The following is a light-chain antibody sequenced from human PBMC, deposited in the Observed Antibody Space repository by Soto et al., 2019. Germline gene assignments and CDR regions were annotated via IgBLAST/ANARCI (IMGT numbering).Light chain of an antibody. CDR1: QGLSSDS. CDR2: GAS. Sequence: ENVLAQFPGTLSLSPGDRATLSCRASQGLSSDSLAWYQQKPGQAPRLLIYGASSRATGIPDRVSGSGSGTDFTLTISRLEPEDFAVYSCHQYGRSPRTFGQGTRLEI. V-gene: IGKV3-20*01. CDR3: HQYGRSPRT. J-gene: IGKJ5*01.